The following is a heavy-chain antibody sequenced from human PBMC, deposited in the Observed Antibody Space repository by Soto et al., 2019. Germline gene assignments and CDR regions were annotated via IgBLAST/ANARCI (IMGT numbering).Heavy chain of an antibody. CDR1: GFTFSDYY. CDR2: ISSSSSYT. V-gene: IGHV3-11*06. CDR3: ARSTYSSGWYYFDY. Sequence: GGSLRLSCAASGFTFSDYYMSWIRQAPGKGLEWVSYISSSSSYTNYADSVKGRFTISRDNAKNSLYLQMNSLRAEDTAVYYCARSTYSSGWYYFDYWGQGTLVTVSS. D-gene: IGHD6-19*01. J-gene: IGHJ4*02.